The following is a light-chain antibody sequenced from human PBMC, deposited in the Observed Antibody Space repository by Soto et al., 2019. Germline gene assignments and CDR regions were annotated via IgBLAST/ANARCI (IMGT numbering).Light chain of an antibody. V-gene: IGKV4-1*01. J-gene: IGKJ3*01. CDR1: QSVLYSSNNTNY. CDR3: QQYYRIPFT. Sequence: DIVMTQSPDSLALPLGERATINCKSSQSVLYSSNNTNYLDWYQQKPGHPPKLLIYWAATRESRVPDRVSGRGSGTDFTLTISNLQAEDGAVYYCQQYYRIPFTVGPGTKVDIK. CDR2: WAA.